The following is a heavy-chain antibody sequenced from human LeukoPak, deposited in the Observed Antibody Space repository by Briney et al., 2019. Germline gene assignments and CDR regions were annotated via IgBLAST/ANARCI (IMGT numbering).Heavy chain of an antibody. CDR2: IYYGGST. CDR3: ARAGYSSGWLAYFDY. J-gene: IGHJ4*02. CDR1: GASFSNYY. Sequence: SETLSLTCSVSGASFSNYYWSWIRQPPRKGLEWIGYIYYGGSTNYSPSVKSRVTISVDTSKNQFSLRLSSVTAADTAGYYCARAGYSSGWLAYFDYWGQGTLVTVSS. V-gene: IGHV4-59*01. D-gene: IGHD6-19*01.